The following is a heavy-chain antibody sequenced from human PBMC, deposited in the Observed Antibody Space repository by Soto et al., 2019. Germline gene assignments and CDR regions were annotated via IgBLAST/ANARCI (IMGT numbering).Heavy chain of an antibody. CDR2: IIPIFGTA. D-gene: IGHD3-22*01. CDR3: ARVMRDTMIATPGGDAFDI. J-gene: IGHJ3*02. V-gene: IGHV1-69*01. Sequence: QVQLVQSGAEVKKPGSSVKVSCKASGGTFSSYAISWVRQAPGQGLEWMGGIIPIFGTANYAQKLQGRVTFSADESTSTGYMWLSSLRSDDTAVYYCARVMRDTMIATPGGDAFDIWGQGTMVTVSS. CDR1: GGTFSSYA.